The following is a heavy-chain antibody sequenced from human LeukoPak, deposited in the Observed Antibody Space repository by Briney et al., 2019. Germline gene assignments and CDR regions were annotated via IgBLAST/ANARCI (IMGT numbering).Heavy chain of an antibody. D-gene: IGHD2-2*01. CDR3: ARSHIVVVPAGRGSRYFYMDV. J-gene: IGHJ6*03. V-gene: IGHV4-38-2*02. CDR1: GYSMRSGYY. CDR2: IYHSGST. Sequence: PSETLSLTCTVSGYSMRSGYYWGWIRLAPGKGLEWIGSIYHSGSTYYNLSLRRQVIMSVDTSKNQFSLKVNSVTAADTAIYYCARSHIVVVPAGRGSRYFYMDVWGRGTTVAVSS.